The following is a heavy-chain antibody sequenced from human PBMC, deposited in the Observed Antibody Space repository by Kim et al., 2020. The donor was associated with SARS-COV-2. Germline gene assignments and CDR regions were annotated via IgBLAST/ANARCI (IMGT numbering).Heavy chain of an antibody. CDR2: IRSKAYGGTT. CDR1: GFSFGDYA. Sequence: GGSLRLSCTASGFSFGDYALNWVRQAPGKGLEWVSFIRSKAYGGTTEYAASVKGRFTFSRDDSKGIAYLQMESLKTDDTAVYYCARVVGFGELTKFNYYGMDVWGQGTTVTVSS. CDR3: ARVVGFGELTKFNYYGMDV. D-gene: IGHD3-10*01. J-gene: IGHJ6*02. V-gene: IGHV3-49*04.